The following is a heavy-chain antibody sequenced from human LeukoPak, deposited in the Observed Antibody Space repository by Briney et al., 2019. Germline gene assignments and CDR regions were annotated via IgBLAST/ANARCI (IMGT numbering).Heavy chain of an antibody. CDR3: ARGRPGIVFLCEY. V-gene: IGHV3-11*06. D-gene: IGHD1-1*01. J-gene: IGHJ4*02. CDR2: IGSSSSYT. Sequence: GGSLRLSCAASGFTFSDYYMSWIRHAPGKGLEWVSYIGSSSSYTNYADSVKGRFTISRDSAKNSLYLQMNSRRAEDTAVYYFARGRPGIVFLCEYWGQGALVTVS. CDR1: GFTFSDYY.